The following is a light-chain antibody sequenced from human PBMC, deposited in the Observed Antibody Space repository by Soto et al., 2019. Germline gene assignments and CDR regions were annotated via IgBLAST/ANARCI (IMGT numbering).Light chain of an antibody. V-gene: IGKV3-11*01. J-gene: IGKJ5*01. CDR2: DAS. Sequence: EIVLTQSPATLSLSPGERATLSCRASQSVSSYLAWYQQKPGQAPRLLIYDASNRATGIPARFSGSGSGTDFTPTISSLEPEDFAVYYCQQRSNWPGITFGQGTRLEI. CDR1: QSVSSY. CDR3: QQRSNWPGIT.